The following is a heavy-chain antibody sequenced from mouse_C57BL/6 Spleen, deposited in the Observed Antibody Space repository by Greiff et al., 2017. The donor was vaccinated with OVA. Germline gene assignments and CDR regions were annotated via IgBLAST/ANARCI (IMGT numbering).Heavy chain of an antibody. CDR3: ARYNYLYAMDY. Sequence: EVKLVESGGGLVQPGGSLSLSYAASGFTFTDYYMSWVRQPPGKALEWLGFIRNKANGYTTEYSASVKGRFTISRDNSQSILYLQMNALRAEDSATYYCARYNYLYAMDYWGQGTSVTVSS. D-gene: IGHD1-1*02. V-gene: IGHV7-3*01. CDR2: IRNKANGYTT. CDR1: GFTFTDYY. J-gene: IGHJ4*01.